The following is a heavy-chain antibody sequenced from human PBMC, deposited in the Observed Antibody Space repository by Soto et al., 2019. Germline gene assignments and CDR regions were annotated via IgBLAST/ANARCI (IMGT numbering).Heavy chain of an antibody. V-gene: IGHV3-23*01. CDR3: ARSRPYYSAD. CDR2: ISGDGKTA. J-gene: IGHJ4*02. CDR1: GFTFTNYA. Sequence: PGGSLRLSCAVSGFTFTNYALSWVRQAPGKGLECVSSISGDGKTAYYTASVTGRFTISRDNSKNTLSLQMNSLRVEDTAVYYCARSRPYYSADWGRGTLVTVAS.